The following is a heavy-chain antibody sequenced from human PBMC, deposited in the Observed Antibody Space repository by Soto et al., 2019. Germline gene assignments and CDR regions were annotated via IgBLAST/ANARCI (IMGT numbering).Heavy chain of an antibody. CDR1: GASMNNYY. CDR2: IFYSGTA. Sequence: PSETCPLTCTVSGASMNNYYGSWIRQPPGKGLEYIGYIFYSGTADFNPSLRSRVTMSVDSSNNQFSLKLRSVTAADTAVYYCARSGHSFGGVIWGQGILVTVSS. V-gene: IGHV4-59*01. D-gene: IGHD3-16*01. CDR3: ARSGHSFGGVI. J-gene: IGHJ4*02.